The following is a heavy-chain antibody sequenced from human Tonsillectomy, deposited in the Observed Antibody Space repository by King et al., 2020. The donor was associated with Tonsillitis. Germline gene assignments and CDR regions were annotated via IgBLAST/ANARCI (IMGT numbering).Heavy chain of an antibody. CDR2: MWYDGGNK. D-gene: IGHD3-10*01. V-gene: IGHV3-33*08. CDR3: AREVTIDYHGAFDI. Sequence: VQLVESGGGVVQPGRSLRLSCAASGFTFSNYGMHWVRQAPGKGLEWVAVMWYDGGNKYYADSVKGRFTISRDNSKNTLYLQMNSLRAEDTAVYYCAREVTIDYHGAFDIWGQGTMVTVSS. CDR1: GFTFSNYG. J-gene: IGHJ3*02.